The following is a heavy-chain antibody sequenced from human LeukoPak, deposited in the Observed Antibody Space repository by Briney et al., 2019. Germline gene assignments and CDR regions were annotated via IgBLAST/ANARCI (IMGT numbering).Heavy chain of an antibody. Sequence: GGALRLSCAASGFTLSSYWMSWVRQAPGKGLEWVANIKEDGSEKYYVDSVEGRFTISRDNAKNSLYLHMNSLTAEDTAMYYCARDWVAGVPFDAFDIWGQGTMVSVSS. J-gene: IGHJ3*02. V-gene: IGHV3-7*01. D-gene: IGHD3-10*01. CDR1: GFTLSSYW. CDR2: IKEDGSEK. CDR3: ARDWVAGVPFDAFDI.